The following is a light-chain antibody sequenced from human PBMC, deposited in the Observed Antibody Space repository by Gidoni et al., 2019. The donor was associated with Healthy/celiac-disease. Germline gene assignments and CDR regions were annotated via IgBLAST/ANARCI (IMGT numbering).Light chain of an antibody. V-gene: IGKV1-39*01. CDR1: QSISSY. Sequence: DIQMPQSPSSLSASVGDRVTITCRASQSISSYLNWYQQKPGKAPKLLIYAASSLQSGVPSRFSGSGSGTDFTLTISSLQPEDFATYYCQQSYSTLLITFXXXTRLEIK. CDR2: AAS. CDR3: QQSYSTLLIT. J-gene: IGKJ5*01.